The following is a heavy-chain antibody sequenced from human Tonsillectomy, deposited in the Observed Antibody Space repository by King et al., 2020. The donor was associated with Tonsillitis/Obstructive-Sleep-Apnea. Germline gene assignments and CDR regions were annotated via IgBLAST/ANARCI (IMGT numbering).Heavy chain of an antibody. V-gene: IGHV4-59*12. CDR3: ARRIHYDFLTGYYMYYFDY. Sequence: VQLQESGPGLVKPSEPLSLTCTVSGGSIRSYYWSWIRQPPGKGLEWIGYIYYSGSTNYNPSLKSRVTISVDTSKNQFSLKLCSVTAPDTAVYYCARRIHYDFLTGYYMYYFDYWGQGTLVTVSS. CDR2: IYYSGST. CDR1: GGSIRSYY. D-gene: IGHD3-9*01. J-gene: IGHJ4*02.